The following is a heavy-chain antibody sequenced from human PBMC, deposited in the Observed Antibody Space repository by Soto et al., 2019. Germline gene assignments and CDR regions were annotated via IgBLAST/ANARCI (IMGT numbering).Heavy chain of an antibody. V-gene: IGHV5-51*01. J-gene: IGHJ2*01. CDR1: GYSFTSYW. CDR3: ARLRARRDTVIQAWYFDL. Sequence: GESLKISCKGSGYSFTSYWIGWVRQMPGKGLEWMGIIYPGDSDTRYSPSFQGQVTISADKSISTAYLQWSSLKASDTAMYYCARLRARRDTVIQAWYFDLWGRGTLVTVSS. CDR2: IYPGDSDT. D-gene: IGHD4-17*01.